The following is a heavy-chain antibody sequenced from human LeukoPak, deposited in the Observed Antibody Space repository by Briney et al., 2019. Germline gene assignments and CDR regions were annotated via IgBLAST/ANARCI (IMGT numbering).Heavy chain of an antibody. V-gene: IGHV4-4*07. CDR3: ATHRRSGSGGSENAFEI. CDR2: IHASGDT. Sequence: SETLSLTCTVSGDSIISYYWSWIRQPAGKGLEWTGRIHASGDTNYNPSLKSRVTMSVDTSKNQFSLKLNSVTAADTAIYYCATHRRSGSGGSENAFEIWGQGTMVTVSS. CDR1: GDSIISYY. J-gene: IGHJ3*02. D-gene: IGHD5-12*01.